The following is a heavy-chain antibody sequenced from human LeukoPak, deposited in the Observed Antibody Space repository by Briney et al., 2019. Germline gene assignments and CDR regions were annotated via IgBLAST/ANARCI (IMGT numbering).Heavy chain of an antibody. Sequence: GEALKISCKGSGYSFTSYWISWVRQMPGKGLEWMGRIDPSDSYTNYSPSFQGHVTISADKSISTAYLQWSSLKASDTAMYYCAREPLSCGGDCYSNYWGQGTLVTVSS. D-gene: IGHD2-21*02. J-gene: IGHJ4*02. CDR2: IDPSDSYT. CDR1: GYSFTSYW. V-gene: IGHV5-10-1*01. CDR3: AREPLSCGGDCYSNY.